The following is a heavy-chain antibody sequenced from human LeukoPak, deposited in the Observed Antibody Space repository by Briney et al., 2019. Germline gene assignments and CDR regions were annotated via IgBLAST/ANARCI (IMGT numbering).Heavy chain of an antibody. CDR1: GGTFSSHV. D-gene: IGHD3-22*01. Sequence: ASVKVSCKASGGTFSSHVISWVRQAPGQGLEWVGGIVPIFGATNYAQKFQGRVTITTDESTSTAYMELSSLRSEDTALYYCARRWPHSSGYYLFDYWGQGTLVTVSS. CDR3: ARRWPHSSGYYLFDY. V-gene: IGHV1-69*05. J-gene: IGHJ4*02. CDR2: IVPIFGAT.